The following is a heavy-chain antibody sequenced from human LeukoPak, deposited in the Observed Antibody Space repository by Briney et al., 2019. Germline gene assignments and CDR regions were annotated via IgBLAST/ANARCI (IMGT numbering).Heavy chain of an antibody. D-gene: IGHD3-10*01. J-gene: IGHJ4*02. Sequence: SETLSLTCTVSSGSISSYYWSWIRQPPGKGLEWIGYVYYSGSANYNPPLKSRVTISVDTSMNQFSLKLSSVTAADTAVYYCARHEKLGQFDYWGQGTLVTVSS. CDR2: VYYSGSA. CDR1: SGSISSYY. V-gene: IGHV4-59*08. CDR3: ARHEKLGQFDY.